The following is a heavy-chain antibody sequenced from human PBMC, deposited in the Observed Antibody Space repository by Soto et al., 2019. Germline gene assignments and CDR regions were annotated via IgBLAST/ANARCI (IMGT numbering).Heavy chain of an antibody. V-gene: IGHV3-15*01. D-gene: IGHD2-2*01. CDR2: VKSKADGGAT. J-gene: IGHJ4*02. Sequence: PGESLRLSCAASGFTFSNAWMNWVRQAPGKGLEWVGRVKSKADGGATDYAAPVKGRFTISRDDSKNTVYLQMNSLKTEDTAVYFCAPGQVLAYWVQLTVVTVSS. CDR1: GFTFSNAW. CDR3: APGQVLAY.